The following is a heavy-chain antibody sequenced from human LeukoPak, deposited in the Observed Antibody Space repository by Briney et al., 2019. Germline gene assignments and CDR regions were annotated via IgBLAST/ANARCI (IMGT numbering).Heavy chain of an antibody. D-gene: IGHD3-16*02. J-gene: IGHJ4*02. CDR1: GFTFDDYG. Sequence: PGGSLRLSCAASGFTFDDYGMSWVRQAPGKGLEWASGINWNGGSTGYADSVKGRFTISRDNAKNSLYLQMNSLRAEDTALYYCARDAQGQLRLGELSSLPYFDYWGQGTLVTVSS. CDR3: ARDAQGQLRLGELSSLPYFDY. CDR2: INWNGGST. V-gene: IGHV3-20*04.